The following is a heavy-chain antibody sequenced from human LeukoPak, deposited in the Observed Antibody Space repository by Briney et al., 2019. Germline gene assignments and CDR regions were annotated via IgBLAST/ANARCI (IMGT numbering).Heavy chain of an antibody. CDR1: GYTFTSYS. J-gene: IGHJ3*02. V-gene: IGHV1-18*01. D-gene: IGHD4-17*01. CDR2: ISSYKGNT. CDR3: ASAPTVTGRQAFDI. Sequence: ASVKVSCKASGYTFTSYSISWVRQAPGQGLEWMGWISSYKGNTNYVQKLRGRVTMTTDTSTSTAYMELRSLRSDDTAVYYCASAPTVTGRQAFDIWGQGTMVTVSS.